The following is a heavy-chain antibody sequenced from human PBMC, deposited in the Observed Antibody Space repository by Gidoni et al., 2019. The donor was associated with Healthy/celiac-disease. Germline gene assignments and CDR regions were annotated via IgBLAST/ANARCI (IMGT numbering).Heavy chain of an antibody. D-gene: IGHD4-4*01. V-gene: IGHV4-34*01. Sequence: QVQLQQWGAGLLQPSATLSLTCAVYGGSFSGSYWSWIRQPPGKGLEWIGEINHSGSTNYNPSLKSRVTISVDTSKNQFSLKLSSVTAADTAVYYCARGQLNYRNYYYYYGMDVWGQGTTVTVSS. CDR2: INHSGST. J-gene: IGHJ6*02. CDR1: GGSFSGSY. CDR3: ARGQLNYRNYYYYYGMDV.